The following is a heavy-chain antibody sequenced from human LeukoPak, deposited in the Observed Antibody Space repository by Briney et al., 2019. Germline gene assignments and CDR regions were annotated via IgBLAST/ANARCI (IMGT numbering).Heavy chain of an antibody. CDR3: ARETRHYYDSSGYSDAFDI. Sequence: PSETLSLTCTVSGGSISSYYWSWIRQPAGKGLEWIGRIYTSGSTNYNPSLKSRVTMSVDTSKNQFSLKLSSVTAADTAVYYCARETRHYYDSSGYSDAFDIWGQGTMVTVSS. D-gene: IGHD3-22*01. CDR2: IYTSGST. V-gene: IGHV4-4*07. J-gene: IGHJ3*02. CDR1: GGSISSYY.